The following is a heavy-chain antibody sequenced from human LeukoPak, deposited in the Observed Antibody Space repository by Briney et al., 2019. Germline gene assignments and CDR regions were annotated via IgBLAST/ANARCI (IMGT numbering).Heavy chain of an antibody. CDR1: GFTFSSYW. J-gene: IGHJ6*03. D-gene: IGHD2/OR15-2a*01. CDR3: AREGRIYYYMDV. V-gene: IGHV3-7*01. Sequence: GESLKISCAASGFTFSSYWMSWVRQAPGKGLEWVANIKQDGSETYYVDSVKGRFTISRDNAKNSLYLQMNSLRAEDTAVYYCAREGRIYYYMDVWGKGTTVTVSS. CDR2: IKQDGSET.